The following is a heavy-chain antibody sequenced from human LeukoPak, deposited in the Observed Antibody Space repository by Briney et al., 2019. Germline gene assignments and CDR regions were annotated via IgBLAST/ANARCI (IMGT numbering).Heavy chain of an antibody. CDR3: ARAGDGDQVDAFDI. CDR1: GFTFSSYA. J-gene: IGHJ3*02. V-gene: IGHV3-30-3*01. Sequence: GGSLRLSCAASGFTFSSYAMHWVRQAPGKGLEWVAVISYDGSNKYYADSVKGRFTISRDNSKNTLYLQMNSLRAEDTAVYYCARAGDGDQVDAFDIWGQGTLVTDSS. CDR2: ISYDGSNK. D-gene: IGHD4-17*01.